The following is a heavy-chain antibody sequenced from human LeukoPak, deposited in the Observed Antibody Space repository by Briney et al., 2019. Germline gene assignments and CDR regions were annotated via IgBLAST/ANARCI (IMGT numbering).Heavy chain of an antibody. CDR3: ARDQVDTAMVTGLDY. CDR2: FNAGNGNT. D-gene: IGHD5-18*01. CDR1: GGTFISYA. J-gene: IGHJ4*02. Sequence: ASVKVSCKASGGTFISYAISWVRKAPGQRLEWMGWFNAGNGNTKYSQKFQGRVTITRDTSASTAYMELSSLRSEDTAVYYCARDQVDTAMVTGLDYWGQGTLVTVSS. V-gene: IGHV1-3*01.